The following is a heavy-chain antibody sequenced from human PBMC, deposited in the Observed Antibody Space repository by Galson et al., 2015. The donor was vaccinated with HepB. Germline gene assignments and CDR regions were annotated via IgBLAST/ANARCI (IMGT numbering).Heavy chain of an antibody. CDR3: ARSHYDILTGYGMDV. V-gene: IGHV1-8*01. CDR1: GYTFTSYD. Sequence: SVKVSCKASGYTFTSYDINWVRQATGQGLEWMGWMNPNSGNTGYAQKFQGRVTMTRNTSISTAYMELSSLRSEDTAVYYCARSHYDILTGYGMDVWGQGTTVTVSS. J-gene: IGHJ6*02. D-gene: IGHD3-9*01. CDR2: MNPNSGNT.